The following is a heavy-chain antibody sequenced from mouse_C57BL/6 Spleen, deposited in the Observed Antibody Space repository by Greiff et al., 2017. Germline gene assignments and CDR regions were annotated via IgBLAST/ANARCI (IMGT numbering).Heavy chain of an antibody. CDR3: ARLGSRHYYAMDY. V-gene: IGHV5-6*01. CDR1: GFTFSSYG. CDR2: ISSGGSYT. D-gene: IGHD1-1*01. J-gene: IGHJ4*01. Sequence: EVMLVESGGDLVKPGGSLKLSCAASGFTFSSYGMSWVRQTPDKRLEWVATISSGGSYTYYPDSVKGRFTISRDNAKNTLYLQMSRLKSEDTAMYYCARLGSRHYYAMDYWGQGTSVTVSS.